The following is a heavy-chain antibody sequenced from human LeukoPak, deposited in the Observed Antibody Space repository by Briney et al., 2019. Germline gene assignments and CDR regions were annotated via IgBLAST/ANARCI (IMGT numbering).Heavy chain of an antibody. Sequence: PGGSLRLSCATSEFKFSSYEMHWVRQTPGRGLEYVSGISGNGLSSYYAISVKGRFIISRDNSKNTLYLQMGSLKTEYMAVYYCARSTEGTAHFDYWGQGTLVIVSS. V-gene: IGHV3-64*01. CDR3: ARSTEGTAHFDY. D-gene: IGHD1-7*01. CDR2: ISGNGLSS. CDR1: EFKFSSYE. J-gene: IGHJ4*02.